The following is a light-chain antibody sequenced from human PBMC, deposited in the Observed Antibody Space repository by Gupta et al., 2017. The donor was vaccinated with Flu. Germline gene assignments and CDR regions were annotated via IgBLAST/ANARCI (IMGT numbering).Light chain of an antibody. Sequence: EIALTQSPVTLSLFPGERATLSCRASQSIGQYLAWYQLKPGQPPRLLIDDASNRATDVPDRFSGVGSGADFTLTINRVQPEDFAVYYCQLRSSSPPTWTFGQGSRVEI. CDR3: QLRSSSPPTWT. CDR1: QSIGQY. CDR2: DAS. V-gene: IGKV3-11*01. J-gene: IGKJ1*01.